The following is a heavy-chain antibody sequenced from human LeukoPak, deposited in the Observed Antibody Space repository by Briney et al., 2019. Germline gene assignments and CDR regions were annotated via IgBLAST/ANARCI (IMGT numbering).Heavy chain of an antibody. Sequence: GASVKVSCKASGGTFSSYAISWVRQAPGQGLEWMGGIIPIFGTANYAQKFQGRVTITADKSTSTAYMELSSLRSEDTAVYYCASANMGIAASFDYWGQGTLVTVSS. CDR1: GGTFSSYA. J-gene: IGHJ4*02. D-gene: IGHD6-13*01. CDR3: ASANMGIAASFDY. CDR2: IIPIFGTA. V-gene: IGHV1-69*06.